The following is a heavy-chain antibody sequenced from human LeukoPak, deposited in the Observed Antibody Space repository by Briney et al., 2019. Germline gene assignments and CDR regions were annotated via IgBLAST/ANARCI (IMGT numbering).Heavy chain of an antibody. J-gene: IGHJ4*02. Sequence: GGSLRLSCAASGFTFSSYAMHWVRHAPGQGLEWVAVISYDGSNKYYADSVKGRFTTSRDNSKNTLYLQMNSLRAEDTAVYYCAREAEYCSSTSCPFDYWGQGTLVTVSS. CDR2: ISYDGSNK. V-gene: IGHV3-30*04. CDR1: GFTFSSYA. CDR3: AREAEYCSSTSCPFDY. D-gene: IGHD2-2*01.